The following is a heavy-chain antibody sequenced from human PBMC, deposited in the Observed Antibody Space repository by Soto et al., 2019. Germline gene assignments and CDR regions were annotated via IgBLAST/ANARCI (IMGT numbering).Heavy chain of an antibody. J-gene: IGHJ6*02. V-gene: IGHV3-23*01. Sequence: LRLSCAASGFTFTSYAMSWVRQAPGKGLEWVSAISGSGGSTYYADSVKGRFTISRDNSENTLYLQMDSLRAEDTAVFYCAKGSAVAGTYHYHGMDVWGQGTTVTVS. CDR3: AKGSAVAGTYHYHGMDV. CDR2: ISGSGGST. CDR1: GFTFTSYA. D-gene: IGHD6-19*01.